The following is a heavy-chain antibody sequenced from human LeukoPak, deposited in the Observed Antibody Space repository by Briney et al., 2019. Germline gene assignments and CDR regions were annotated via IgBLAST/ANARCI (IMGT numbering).Heavy chain of an antibody. CDR1: GFIFSAYW. CDR3: ARVRCSGGSCSTYYYYYMDV. V-gene: IGHV3-74*01. J-gene: IGHJ6*03. CDR2: INSDGSST. Sequence: GGSLRLSCAASGFIFSAYWMHWVRQAPGRGLVWVSRINSDGSSTSYADSVKGRFTISRDNAKNTLYLQMNSLRAEDTAVYYCARVRCSGGSCSTYYYYYMDVWGKGTTVTISS. D-gene: IGHD2-15*01.